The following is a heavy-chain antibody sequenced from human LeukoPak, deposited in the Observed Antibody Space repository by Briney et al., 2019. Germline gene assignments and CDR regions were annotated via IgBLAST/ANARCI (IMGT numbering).Heavy chain of an antibody. J-gene: IGHJ6*03. Sequence: SETLSLTCGVFGGTIGTYFWSWIRQPPGKGLEWIGHVSSSGNTIFNPSLKSRVTISADTSKDQISLNLISVTAADTAVYYCARGSLRYSGSDGAFYDFYYYMDVWGKGTTVTVSS. CDR3: ARGSLRYSGSDGAFYDFYYYMDV. D-gene: IGHD1-26*01. CDR2: VSSSGNT. V-gene: IGHV4-59*01. CDR1: GGTIGTYF.